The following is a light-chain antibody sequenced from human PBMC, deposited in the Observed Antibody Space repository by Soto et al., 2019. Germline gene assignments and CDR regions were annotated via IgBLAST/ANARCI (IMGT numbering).Light chain of an antibody. CDR3: QQSYSTPRM. CDR1: QSISSW. J-gene: IGKJ1*01. Sequence: DIQMTQSPSTLSASVGDRVTITCRASQSISSWLAWYQQKPGKAPKLLIYDASSLESGVPSRFSGSGSGTDFTFTISSLQPEDIATYYCQQSYSTPRMFGQGTKVDIK. V-gene: IGKV1-5*01. CDR2: DAS.